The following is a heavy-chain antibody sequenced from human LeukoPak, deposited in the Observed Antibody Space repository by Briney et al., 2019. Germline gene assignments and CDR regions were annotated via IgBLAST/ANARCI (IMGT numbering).Heavy chain of an antibody. V-gene: IGHV7-4-1*02. CDR2: INTNTGNP. Sequence: GASVKVSCKASGYTFTGYYMHWVRQAPGQGLEWMGWINTNTGNPTYAQGFTGRFVFSLDTSVSTAYLQISSLKAEDTAVYYCARDKGPADYDILTGPDYWGQGTLVTVSS. D-gene: IGHD3-9*01. J-gene: IGHJ4*02. CDR1: GYTFTGYY. CDR3: ARDKGPADYDILTGPDY.